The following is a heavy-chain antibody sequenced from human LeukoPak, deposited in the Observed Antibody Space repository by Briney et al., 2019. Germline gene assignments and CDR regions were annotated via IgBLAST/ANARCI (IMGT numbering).Heavy chain of an antibody. J-gene: IGHJ3*02. CDR1: GSTFSSYA. V-gene: IGHV3-23*01. Sequence: GGSLRLSCAASGSTFSSYAMSWVRQAPGKGLEWVSAISGSGGSTYYADSVKGRFTISRDNSKNMLYLQMNSLRAEDTAVYYCAKEWVGRGIAAAGYDAFDIWGQGTMVTVSS. CDR2: ISGSGGST. CDR3: AKEWVGRGIAAAGYDAFDI. D-gene: IGHD6-13*01.